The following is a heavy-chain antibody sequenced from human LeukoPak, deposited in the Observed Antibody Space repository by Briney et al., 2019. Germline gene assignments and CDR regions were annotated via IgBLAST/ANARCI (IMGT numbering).Heavy chain of an antibody. CDR2: IIPIFGTA. D-gene: IGHD2-2*01. J-gene: IGHJ5*02. CDR1: GGTFSSYA. CDR3: ARDRHGVVVPAAMMGWFDP. V-gene: IGHV1-69*13. Sequence: SVKVSCKASGGTFSSYAISWVRQAPGQGLEWMGGIIPIFGTASYAQKFQGRVTITADESTSTAYMELSSLRSEDTAVYYCARDRHGVVVPAAMMGWFDPWGQGTLVTVSS.